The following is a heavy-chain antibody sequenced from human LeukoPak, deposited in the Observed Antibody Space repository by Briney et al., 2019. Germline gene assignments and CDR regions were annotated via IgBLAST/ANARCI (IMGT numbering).Heavy chain of an antibody. D-gene: IGHD4-23*01. CDR2: ISHSGTT. V-gene: IGHV4-31*03. J-gene: IGHJ6*02. CDR3: ARGRFGGYGMNV. CDR1: GGSIGSGSSY. Sequence: PSETLSLTCTVSGGSIGSGSSYWNWIRQHPGKGLEWIGYISHSGTTNYNPSLKSRVTISLDTSKNHLSLGLTSVTAADTAVYYCARGRFGGYGMNVWGQGTTVTVSS.